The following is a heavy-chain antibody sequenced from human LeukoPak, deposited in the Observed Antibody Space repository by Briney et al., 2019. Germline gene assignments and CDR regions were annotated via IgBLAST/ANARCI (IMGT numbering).Heavy chain of an antibody. J-gene: IGHJ2*01. Sequence: SQTLSLTCTVSGGSISSGGYYWSWIRQHPGKGLEWIGYIYYSGSTYYNPSLKSRVTISVDTSKNQFSLKLSSVTAADTAVYYCARDWGCSSTSCRNKDWYFDLWGRGTLVTVSS. CDR2: IYYSGST. CDR1: GGSISSGGYY. CDR3: ARDWGCSSTSCRNKDWYFDL. D-gene: IGHD2-2*01. V-gene: IGHV4-31*03.